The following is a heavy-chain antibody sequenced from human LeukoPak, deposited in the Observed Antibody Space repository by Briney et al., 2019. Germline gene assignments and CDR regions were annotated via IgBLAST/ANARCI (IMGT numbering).Heavy chain of an antibody. Sequence: SETLSLTCTVSGGSISSYYWSWIRQPPGKGLEWVGYIYYSGSTNYNPSLKRRVTISVDKSKKQFSLKLSSVTAADTAVYYCARGVPVRGWFYPWGQGTLVTVSS. CDR3: ARGVPVRGWFYP. J-gene: IGHJ5*02. V-gene: IGHV4-59*01. D-gene: IGHD2-2*01. CDR2: IYYSGST. CDR1: GGSISSYY.